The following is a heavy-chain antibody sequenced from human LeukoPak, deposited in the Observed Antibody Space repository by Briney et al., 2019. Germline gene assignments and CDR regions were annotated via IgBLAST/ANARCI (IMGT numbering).Heavy chain of an antibody. CDR1: GFTFSSYS. Sequence: GGSLRLSCAASGFTFSSYSMNWVRQAPGKGLEWVSYISSSSSTIYYADSVKGRFTISRDNAKNSLYLQMNSLRAEDTAVYYCARDPTIEMATIMGIWGQGTMVTVSS. CDR3: ARDPTIEMATIMGI. D-gene: IGHD5-24*01. CDR2: ISSSSSTI. V-gene: IGHV3-48*01. J-gene: IGHJ3*02.